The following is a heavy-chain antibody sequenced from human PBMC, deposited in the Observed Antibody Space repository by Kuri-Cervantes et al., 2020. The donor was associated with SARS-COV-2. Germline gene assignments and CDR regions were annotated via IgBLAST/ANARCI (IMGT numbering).Heavy chain of an antibody. CDR2: ISYEGSIK. D-gene: IGHD3-10*01. J-gene: IGHJ3*01. Sequence: GESLKISCAASGFSFNNFAMNWVRQAPGKGLEWVAVISYEGSIKKYAESVRGRFTVSRDHSRDTLFLQMDGLRPEDTAMYYCAKVSTLFWFGEGTQNAFDVWGQGTMVTDSS. CDR1: GFSFNNFA. V-gene: IGHV3-30*04. CDR3: AKVSTLFWFGEGTQNAFDV.